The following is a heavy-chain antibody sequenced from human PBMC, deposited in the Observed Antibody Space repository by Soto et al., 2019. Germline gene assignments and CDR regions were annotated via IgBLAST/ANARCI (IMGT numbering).Heavy chain of an antibody. V-gene: IGHV1-69*13. CDR2: IIPIFGTA. Sequence: ASVKVSCKASGGTFSSYAISWVRQAPGQGLEWMGGIIPIFGTANYAQKFQGRVTITADESTSTAYMELSSLRSEDTAVYYCARSKATVTIYYYYGMDVWGQGTTVTVSS. CDR1: GGTFSSYA. CDR3: ARSKATVTIYYYYGMDV. D-gene: IGHD4-17*01. J-gene: IGHJ6*02.